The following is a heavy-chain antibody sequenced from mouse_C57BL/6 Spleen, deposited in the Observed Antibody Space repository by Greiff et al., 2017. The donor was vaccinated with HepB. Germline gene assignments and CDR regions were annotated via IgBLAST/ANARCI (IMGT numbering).Heavy chain of an antibody. CDR3: TRSGTTVVAKGDY. CDR2: IDPETGGT. Sequence: VKLMESGAELVRPGASVTLSCKASGYTFTDYEMHWVKQTPVHGLEWIGAIDPETGGTAYNQKFKGKAILTADKSSSTAYMERRSLTSEDSAVYYCTRSGTTVVAKGDYWGQGTTLTVSS. D-gene: IGHD1-1*01. J-gene: IGHJ2*01. V-gene: IGHV1-15*01. CDR1: GYTFTDYE.